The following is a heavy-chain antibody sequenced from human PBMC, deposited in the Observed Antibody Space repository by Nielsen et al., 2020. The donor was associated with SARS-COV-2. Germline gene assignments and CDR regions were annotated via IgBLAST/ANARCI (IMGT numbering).Heavy chain of an antibody. V-gene: IGHV1-69*04. CDR2: INPILGIA. J-gene: IGHJ6*02. Sequence: SVKVSCKASGGTFSSYAISWMRQAPGHGLEWMGRINPILGIADYAHTFQGRVTITADKSTSTAYMELSSLRPEDTAIYYCARIHFVVGSGYYYGMDVWGQGTTVTVSS. CDR1: GGTFSSYA. D-gene: IGHD2-21*01. CDR3: ARIHFVVGSGYYYGMDV.